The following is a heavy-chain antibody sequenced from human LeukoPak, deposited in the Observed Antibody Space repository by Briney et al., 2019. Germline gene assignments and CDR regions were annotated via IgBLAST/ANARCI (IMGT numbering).Heavy chain of an antibody. J-gene: IGHJ4*02. CDR2: IKRDGSET. V-gene: IGHV3-7*01. Sequence: GGSLRLSCAASGFTFSNYWMSWVRQAPGKGLEWVANIKRDGSETYYLDSVKGRFTISRDDSKNSLYLQMNSLRAEDTAVYYCARDYKYAFDNWGQGTLVTVSS. D-gene: IGHD5-24*01. CDR1: GFTFSNYW. CDR3: ARDYKYAFDN.